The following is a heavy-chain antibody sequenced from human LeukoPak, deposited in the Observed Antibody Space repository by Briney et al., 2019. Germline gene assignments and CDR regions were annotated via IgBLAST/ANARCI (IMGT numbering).Heavy chain of an antibody. CDR1: GFTFSSYA. CDR3: AKDFVVRGAVAPYDY. CDR2: ISGSGGST. V-gene: IGHV3-23*01. Sequence: PGGSLRLSCAASGFTFSSYAMSWVRQAPGKGLEWVSAISGSGGSTYYADSVKGRFTISRDNSKNTLYLQMNSLRAEDTAVYYCAKDFVVRGAVAPYDYWGQGTLVTVSS. D-gene: IGHD3-10*01. J-gene: IGHJ4*02.